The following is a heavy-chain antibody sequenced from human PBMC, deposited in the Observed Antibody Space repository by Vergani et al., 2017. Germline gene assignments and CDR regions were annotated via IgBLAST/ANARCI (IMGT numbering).Heavy chain of an antibody. CDR1: GYTFTGYY. Sequence: QVQLVQSGAEVKKPGASVKVSCKASGYTFTGYYMHWVRQAPGQGLEWMGRINPNSGGTNYAQKFQGRVTMTRDTSISTAYMELSRLRSDDTAVCYCASGESRYYYYYYMDVWGKGTTVTVSS. J-gene: IGHJ6*03. D-gene: IGHD3-10*01. CDR3: ASGESRYYYYYYMDV. CDR2: INPNSGGT. V-gene: IGHV1-2*06.